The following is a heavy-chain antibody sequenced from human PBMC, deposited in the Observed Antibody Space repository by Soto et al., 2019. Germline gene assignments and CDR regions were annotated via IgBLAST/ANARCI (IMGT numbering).Heavy chain of an antibody. Sequence: PSETLSLTCTVSGGSISSYYWSWIRQPPGTGLEWIGYIYYSGSTNYNPSLKSRGTISVDTSKNQFSLKLSSVTAADTAVYYCARHFPTYYDIWSDYYYCSSNDVWGKGAALTVSS. CDR3: ARHFPTYYDIWSDYYYCSSNDV. CDR2: IYYSGST. D-gene: IGHD3-3*01. J-gene: IGHJ6*03. CDR1: GGSISSYY. V-gene: IGHV4-59*08.